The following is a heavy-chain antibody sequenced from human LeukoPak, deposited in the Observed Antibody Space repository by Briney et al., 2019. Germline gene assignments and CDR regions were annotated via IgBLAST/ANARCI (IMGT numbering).Heavy chain of an antibody. Sequence: GGSLRLSCAASGFTFSNAWMSWVRQAPGKGLEWVGRIKSKTDGGTTDYAAPVKGRFTISRDDSKNTLYLQMNSLKTEDTAVYYCTTVQPGRRRGDFDYWGQGTLVTVSS. V-gene: IGHV3-15*01. D-gene: IGHD1-26*01. CDR3: TTVQPGRRRGDFDY. CDR1: GFTFSNAW. CDR2: IKSKTDGGTT. J-gene: IGHJ4*02.